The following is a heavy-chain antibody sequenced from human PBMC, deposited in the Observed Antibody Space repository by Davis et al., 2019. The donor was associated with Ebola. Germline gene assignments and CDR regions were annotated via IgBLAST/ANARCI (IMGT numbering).Heavy chain of an antibody. CDR1: GGSFSGYY. CDR3: ARATRGYSSGWGDY. V-gene: IGHV4-34*01. D-gene: IGHD6-19*01. J-gene: IGHJ4*02. CDR2: INHSGST. Sequence: PSETLSLTCAVYGGSFSGYYWSWIRQPPGKGLEWIGEINHSGSTNYNPSLKSRVTISVDTSKNQFPLKLSSVTAADTAVYYCARATRGYSSGWGDYWGQGTLVTVSS.